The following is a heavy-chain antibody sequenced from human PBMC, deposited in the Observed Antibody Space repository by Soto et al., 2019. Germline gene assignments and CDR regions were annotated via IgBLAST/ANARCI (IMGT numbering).Heavy chain of an antibody. CDR2: IIPIFGTA. CDR1: GGTFSGYA. V-gene: IGHV1-69*13. CDR3: ARDRITRGTTVVVVLDY. D-gene: IGHD3-22*01. J-gene: IGHJ4*02. Sequence: SVKVSCKASGGTFSGYAISWVRQAPGQGLEWMGGIIPIFGTANYAQKFQGRVTITADESTSTAYMELSSLRSEDTAVYYCARDRITRGTTVVVVLDYWGQGTLVTVSS.